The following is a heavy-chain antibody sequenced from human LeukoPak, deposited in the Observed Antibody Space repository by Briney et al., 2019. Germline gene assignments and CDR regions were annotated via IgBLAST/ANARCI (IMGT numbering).Heavy chain of an antibody. CDR1: GFTFSSYW. V-gene: IGHV3-7*03. CDR3: ARDRTIAYSSYYFDY. J-gene: IGHJ4*02. Sequence: GGSLRLSCAASGFTFSSYWMSWVRQAPGKGLEWVANIKQDGSEKYYVDPVKGRFTISRDNAKNSLYLQMNSLRAEDTAVYYCARDRTIAYSSYYFDYWGQGTLVTVSS. CDR2: IKQDGSEK. D-gene: IGHD5-18*01.